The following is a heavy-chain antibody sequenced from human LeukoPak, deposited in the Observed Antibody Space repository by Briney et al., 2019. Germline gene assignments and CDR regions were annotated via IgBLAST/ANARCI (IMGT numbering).Heavy chain of an antibody. J-gene: IGHJ4*02. CDR3: ARHFGLVTALIDS. Sequence: SETLSLTCAVYAGSFSSYYWSWIRQPPGKGLEWIGEINHSGSTHYNPSLQSRVSISVDTSKNQFSLKLTSVTAADTAVYYCARHFGLVTALIDSWGQGTLVTVSS. CDR2: INHSGST. V-gene: IGHV4-34*01. D-gene: IGHD2-21*02. CDR1: AGSFSSYY.